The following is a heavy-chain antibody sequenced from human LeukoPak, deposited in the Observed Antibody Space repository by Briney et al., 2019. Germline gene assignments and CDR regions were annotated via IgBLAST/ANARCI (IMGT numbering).Heavy chain of an antibody. J-gene: IGHJ4*02. Sequence: GASVKVSCKASGYTFTSYYMHWVRQAPGQGLEWMGWINPNSGGTNYAQKFQGRVTMTRDTSISTAYMELSRLRSDDTAVYYCARLYCSSTSCLLDYWGQGTLVTVSS. V-gene: IGHV1-2*02. D-gene: IGHD2-2*01. CDR2: INPNSGGT. CDR1: GYTFTSYY. CDR3: ARLYCSSTSCLLDY.